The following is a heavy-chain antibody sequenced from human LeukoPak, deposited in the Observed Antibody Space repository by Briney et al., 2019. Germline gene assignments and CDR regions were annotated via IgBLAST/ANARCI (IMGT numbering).Heavy chain of an antibody. V-gene: IGHV4-39*01. D-gene: IGHD3-10*01. Sequence: SETLSLTCTVSGGSISSSSFYWGWIRQPPGKGLEWIGSIYYSGNTYYNPSLKSRVTISVDTSKSQFSLKLSSVTATDTAVYYCARYYYGSGSYIWFDPWGQGTLVTVSS. J-gene: IGHJ5*02. CDR1: GGSISSSSFY. CDR3: ARYYYGSGSYIWFDP. CDR2: IYYSGNT.